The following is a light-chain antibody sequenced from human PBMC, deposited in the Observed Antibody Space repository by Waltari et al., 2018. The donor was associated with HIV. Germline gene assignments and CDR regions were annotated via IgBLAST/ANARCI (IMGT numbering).Light chain of an antibody. J-gene: IGLJ2*01. CDR3: SSHAGSKVV. V-gene: IGLV2-14*02. Sequence: QSALTQPASVSGSPGQSITISCTGTSSDVGNYNFVSWYQQHPGKAPNLMIYEGTKRPSGVSNRFSGSKSGNTASLTVSGLQPEDEADYYCSSHAGSKVVFGGGTRLTVL. CDR1: SSDVGNYNF. CDR2: EGT.